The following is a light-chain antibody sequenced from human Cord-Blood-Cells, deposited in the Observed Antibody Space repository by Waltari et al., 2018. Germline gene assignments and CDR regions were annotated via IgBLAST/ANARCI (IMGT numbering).Light chain of an antibody. J-gene: IGLJ1*01. CDR2: AGS. V-gene: IGLV2-23*01. CDR1: SSDVGGYNL. Sequence: QSALPQPASVSGSPGQSITISCTGTSSDVGGYNLVSWYPQHPGKAPKLMIYAGSKRTSGVSNRFSGSKSGNTASLTISGLQAEDEADYYCCSYAGSSTYVFGTGTKVTVL. CDR3: CSYAGSSTYV.